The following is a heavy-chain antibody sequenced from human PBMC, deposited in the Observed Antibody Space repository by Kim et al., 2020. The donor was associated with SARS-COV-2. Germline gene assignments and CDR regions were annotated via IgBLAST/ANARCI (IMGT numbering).Heavy chain of an antibody. Sequence: GGSLRLSCAASGFTFDDYAMHWVRQAPGKGLEWVSGISWNSGSIGYADSVKVRFTISRDNAKNSLYLQMNSLRAEDTALYYCAKDLRKLRYSPYYYYYYGMDVWGQGTTVTVSS. CDR3: AKDLRKLRYSPYYYYYYGMDV. V-gene: IGHV3-9*01. CDR2: ISWNSGSI. J-gene: IGHJ6*02. D-gene: IGHD3-9*01. CDR1: GFTFDDYA.